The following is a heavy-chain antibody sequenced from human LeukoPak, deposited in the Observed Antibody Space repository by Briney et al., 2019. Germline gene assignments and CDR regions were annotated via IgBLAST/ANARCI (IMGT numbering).Heavy chain of an antibody. D-gene: IGHD3-22*01. CDR3: ARAKREYYYDSSGYYPYYFDY. Sequence: GGSLRLSCAASGFTFSSYDTRWVRQATGKGLEWVSAIGTAGDTYYPGSVKGRFTISRENAKNSLYLQMNSLRAGDTAVYYCARAKREYYYDSSGYYPYYFDYWGQGTLVTVSS. CDR2: IGTAGDT. V-gene: IGHV3-13*01. J-gene: IGHJ4*02. CDR1: GFTFSSYD.